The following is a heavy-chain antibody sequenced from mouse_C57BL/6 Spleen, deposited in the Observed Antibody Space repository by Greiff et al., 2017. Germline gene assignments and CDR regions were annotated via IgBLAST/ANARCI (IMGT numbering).Heavy chain of an antibody. CDR1: GYSITSGYY. CDR3: AREGIYYGYDGY. J-gene: IGHJ2*01. D-gene: IGHD2-2*01. V-gene: IGHV3-6*01. Sequence: ESGPGLVKPSQSLSLTCSVTGYSITSGYYWNWIRQFPGNKLEWMGYISYDGSNNYNPSLKNRISITRDTSKNQFFLKLNSVTTEDTATYYCAREGIYYGYDGYWGQGTTLTVSS. CDR2: ISYDGSN.